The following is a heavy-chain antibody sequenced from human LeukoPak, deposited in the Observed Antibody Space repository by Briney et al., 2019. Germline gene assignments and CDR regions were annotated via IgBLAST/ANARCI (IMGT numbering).Heavy chain of an antibody. Sequence: GGSLRLSCAASGFSLTNFAMSWVRQAPGKGLEWVSLIIGSSGDTFYADSVKGRFTISRDNSKNRLYLQMNSLRAEDTALYYCAKGAYDYIEMGYFDYSGQGTLVTVSS. D-gene: IGHD5-12*01. CDR3: AKGAYDYIEMGYFDY. CDR2: IIGSSGDT. J-gene: IGHJ4*02. CDR1: GFSLTNFA. V-gene: IGHV3-23*01.